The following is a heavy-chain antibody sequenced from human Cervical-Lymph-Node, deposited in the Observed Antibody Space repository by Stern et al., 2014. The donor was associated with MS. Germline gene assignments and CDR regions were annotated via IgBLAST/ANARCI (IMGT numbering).Heavy chain of an antibody. J-gene: IGHJ1*01. CDR3: AREGGNTAEYFQH. D-gene: IGHD4-23*01. Sequence: QVQLVESEGGVVQPGRSLRLSCAASGFTFSSSGMHWVRQAPGKGLEWLAIIYYDGSNRYYADSVKGRFTISRDNSKNTLYLQMNSLRAEDTAVYYCAREGGNTAEYFQHWGQGTLVTVSS. CDR2: IYYDGSNR. V-gene: IGHV3-33*01. CDR1: GFTFSSSG.